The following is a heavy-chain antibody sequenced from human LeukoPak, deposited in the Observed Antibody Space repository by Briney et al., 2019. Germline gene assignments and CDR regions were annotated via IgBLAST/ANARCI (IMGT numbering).Heavy chain of an antibody. D-gene: IGHD3-22*01. CDR2: ISYDGSNK. CDR1: GLTFCSYA. V-gene: IGHV3-30-3*01. CDR3: ARESYDSSGSYYYGMDV. Sequence: PGGSLRLSCAASGLTFCSYAMHWVRQAPGKGLEWVAVISYDGSNKYYADSVKGRFTISRDNSKNTLYLQMNSLRAEDTAVYYCARESYDSSGSYYYGMDVWGPGTTVTVSS. J-gene: IGHJ6*02.